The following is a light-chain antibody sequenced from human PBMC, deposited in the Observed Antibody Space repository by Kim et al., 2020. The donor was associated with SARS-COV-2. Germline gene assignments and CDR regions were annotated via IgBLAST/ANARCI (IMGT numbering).Light chain of an antibody. CDR3: QQSDRLPLT. CDR1: QDIKKY. V-gene: IGKV1-33*01. CDR2: DAS. J-gene: IGKJ3*01. Sequence: ASAGDRVTITCQASQDIKKYLNWFQQKPGKAPKLLIYDASNLESGVPSRFSGSGSGTHFTLTISSLQPVDVATYYCQQSDRLPLTFGPGTKLEI.